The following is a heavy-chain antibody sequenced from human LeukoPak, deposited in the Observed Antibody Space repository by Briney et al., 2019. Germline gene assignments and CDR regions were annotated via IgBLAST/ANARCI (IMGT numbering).Heavy chain of an antibody. D-gene: IGHD3-22*01. V-gene: IGHV4-4*07. CDR1: GGSISSYY. CDR2: IYTTGST. J-gene: IGHJ4*02. CDR3: ARVGQNSSGYYRIFDY. Sequence: SETLSPTCIVSGGSISSYYWSWIRQPAGKGLEWIGRIYTTGSTNYNPSLKRRVTISVDKSKNQFSLKLSSVTAADTAVYYCARVGQNSSGYYRIFDYWGQGTLVTVSS.